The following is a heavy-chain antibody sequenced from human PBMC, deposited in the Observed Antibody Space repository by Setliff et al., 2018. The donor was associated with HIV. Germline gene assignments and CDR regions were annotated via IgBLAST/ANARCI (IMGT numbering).Heavy chain of an antibody. Sequence: GASVKVSCKASGYTFTNYDINWVRQAPGQGLEWMGWMNPNSGSTGYAQKFQGRVTMTRNTSIRTAYMELSSLRSEDTAVYYCARGHLDYNFWDEVLGNWFDPWGQGTLVTVSS. CDR3: ARGHLDYNFWDEVLGNWFDP. CDR1: GYTFTNYD. CDR2: MNPNSGST. V-gene: IGHV1-8*02. D-gene: IGHD3-3*01. J-gene: IGHJ5*02.